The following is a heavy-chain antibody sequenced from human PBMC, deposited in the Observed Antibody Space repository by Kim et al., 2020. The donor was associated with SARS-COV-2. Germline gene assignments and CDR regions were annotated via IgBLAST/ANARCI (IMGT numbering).Heavy chain of an antibody. CDR2: INPSGGST. Sequence: ASVKVSCKASGYTFTSYYIHWVRQAPGQGLEWVGIINPSGGSTSNAQQFQGRVTMTRDTSTSTVYMELSSLRSEDTAVYYCAKVSYGSGVDYWGQGTLVTVSS. CDR1: GYTFTSYY. J-gene: IGHJ4*02. D-gene: IGHD3-10*01. V-gene: IGHV1-46*01. CDR3: AKVSYGSGVDY.